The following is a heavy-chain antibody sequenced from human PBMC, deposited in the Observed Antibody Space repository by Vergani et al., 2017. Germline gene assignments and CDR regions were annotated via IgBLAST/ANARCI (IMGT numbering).Heavy chain of an antibody. Sequence: EVQLVESGGGLVKPGGSLRLSCAASGFTFSSYSMHWVRQAPGKGLEWVSGISWNSGSIGYADSVKGRFTISRDNAKNSLYLQMNSLRAEDTALYDCAKEFRPIDQCSGGSCYPEGYFDYWGQGTLVTVSS. D-gene: IGHD2-15*01. V-gene: IGHV3-9*01. J-gene: IGHJ4*02. CDR3: AKEFRPIDQCSGGSCYPEGYFDY. CDR1: GFTFSSYS. CDR2: ISWNSGSI.